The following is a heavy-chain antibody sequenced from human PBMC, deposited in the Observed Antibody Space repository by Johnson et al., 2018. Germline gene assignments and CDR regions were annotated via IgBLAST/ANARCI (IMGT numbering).Heavy chain of an antibody. CDR3: ARMYCSGSNCYTDVFDI. D-gene: IGHD2-15*01. CDR2: INQDGSVE. CDR1: GFTFSTYW. J-gene: IGHJ3*02. Sequence: VQLVQSGGGLVQPGGSLRLSCAVSGFTFSTYWMSWVRQAPGKGLEWVANINQDGSVEYYGNSVRGRFIISRDNADNSVYLQVNSLRAEDTALYYCARMYCSGSNCYTDVFDIWGQGTMVTVSS. V-gene: IGHV3-7*01.